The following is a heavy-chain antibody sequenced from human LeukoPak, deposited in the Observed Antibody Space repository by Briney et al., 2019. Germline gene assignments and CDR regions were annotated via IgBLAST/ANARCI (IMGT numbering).Heavy chain of an antibody. D-gene: IGHD6-13*01. V-gene: IGHV4-4*07. CDR1: GYSISSSYY. CDR2: IETSGNT. J-gene: IGHJ2*01. CDR3: ARVSSSWYQDWYFDL. Sequence: SETLSLTCTVSGYSISSSYYWSWIRQPAGNGLEWIGRIETSGNTNYKPSLKSRVTMSVDTSKNQFSLKLSSVTAADTAVYYCARVSSSWYQDWYFDLWGRGTLVTVSS.